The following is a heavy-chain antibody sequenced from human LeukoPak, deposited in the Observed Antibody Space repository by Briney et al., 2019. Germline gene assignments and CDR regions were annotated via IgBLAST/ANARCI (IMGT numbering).Heavy chain of an antibody. CDR1: GFTFSSYG. Sequence: GGSLRLSCAASGFTFSSYGMHWVRQAPGKGLEWEAFIRYHGSDKYYADSVKGRFTISRDNSENMVYLQMNSLRAEDTAVYYCAKSPGSWKFDGWGQGTLVTVSS. CDR2: IRYHGSDK. V-gene: IGHV3-30*02. CDR3: AKSPGSWKFDG. D-gene: IGHD6-13*01. J-gene: IGHJ4*02.